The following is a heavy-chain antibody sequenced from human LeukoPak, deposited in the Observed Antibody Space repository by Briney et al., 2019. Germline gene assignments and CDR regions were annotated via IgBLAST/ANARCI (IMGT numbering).Heavy chain of an antibody. J-gene: IGHJ4*02. CDR1: GYTFTSYF. D-gene: IGHD6-19*01. CDR3: ARDPEGSGCYFDY. CDR2: INPSGGST. Sequence: ASVKVSCEASGYTFTSYFMHRVRQAPGQGPEWMGIINPSGGSTSYAQKFQGRVTMTRDTSTSMVYMELTSLRSEDTAVYYCARDPEGSGCYFDYWGQGTLVTVSS. V-gene: IGHV1-46*01.